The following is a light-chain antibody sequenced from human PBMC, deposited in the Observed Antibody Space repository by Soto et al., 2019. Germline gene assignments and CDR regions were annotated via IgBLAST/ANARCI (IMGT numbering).Light chain of an antibody. J-gene: IGKJ5*01. CDR2: GAS. V-gene: IGKV3-20*01. CDR1: QSVSNNY. Sequence: EIVLTQSPCTLSLSPGERATLSCRASQSVSNNYLAWYQQKPGQAPRLLIYGASNRATGIPDRFSGSGSGTDFTLTITRLEPEDSAVYFCQQYTGPPTTFRQGTRLGIK. CDR3: QQYTGPPTT.